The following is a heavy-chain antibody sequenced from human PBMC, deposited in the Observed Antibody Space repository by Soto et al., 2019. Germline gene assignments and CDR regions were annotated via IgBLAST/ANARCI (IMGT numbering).Heavy chain of an antibody. CDR1: GFTFSSYA. J-gene: IGHJ4*02. Sequence: GGSLRLSCAASGFTFSSYAMSWVRQAPGKGLEWVSAISGSGGSTYYADSVKGRFTISRDNSKNTLYLQMNSLRAEDTAVYYCANPYYDFWSGYYEDFDYWGQGTLVTVSS. CDR3: ANPYYDFWSGYYEDFDY. CDR2: ISGSGGST. D-gene: IGHD3-3*01. V-gene: IGHV3-23*01.